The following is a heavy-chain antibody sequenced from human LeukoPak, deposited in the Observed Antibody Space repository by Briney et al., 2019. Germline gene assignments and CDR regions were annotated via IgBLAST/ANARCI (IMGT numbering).Heavy chain of an antibody. Sequence: PGGSLRLSCAASGFTVSSNYMSWVRQAPGKGLEWVSVIYSGGSTYYADSVKGRLTISRDNSKNTLYLQMNSLRAEDTAVYYCAREITPVSSGSDYWGQGTLVTVSS. V-gene: IGHV3-66*01. J-gene: IGHJ4*02. D-gene: IGHD4-23*01. CDR2: IYSGGST. CDR3: AREITPVSSGSDY. CDR1: GFTVSSNY.